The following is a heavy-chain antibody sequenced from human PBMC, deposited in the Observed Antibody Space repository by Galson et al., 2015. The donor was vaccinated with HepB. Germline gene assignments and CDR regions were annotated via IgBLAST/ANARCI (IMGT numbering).Heavy chain of an antibody. CDR2: ISYDGSNK. CDR3: ARDDGGDYDGNWFDP. V-gene: IGHV3-30-3*01. Sequence: SLRLSCAASGFTSSSYAMHWVRQAPGKGLEWVAVISYDGSNKYYADSVKGRFTISRDNSKNTLYLQMNSLRAEDTAVYYCARDDGGDYDGNWFDPWGQGTLVTVSS. J-gene: IGHJ5*02. D-gene: IGHD4-17*01. CDR1: GFTSSSYA.